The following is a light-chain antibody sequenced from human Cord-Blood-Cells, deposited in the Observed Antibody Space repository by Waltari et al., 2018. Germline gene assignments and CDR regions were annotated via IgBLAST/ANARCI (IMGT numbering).Light chain of an antibody. V-gene: IGLV3-1*01. J-gene: IGLJ2*01. CDR1: NLGDKY. Sequence: SYELTQLPSVSVSPGQTASITCSGDNLGDKYACWYQRKPGQSPVLVIYQDSKRPSGIPERFAGTNSGNTATLTISGTQAMDEADYYCQAWDSSTVVFGGETKLTVL. CDR3: QAWDSSTVV. CDR2: QDS.